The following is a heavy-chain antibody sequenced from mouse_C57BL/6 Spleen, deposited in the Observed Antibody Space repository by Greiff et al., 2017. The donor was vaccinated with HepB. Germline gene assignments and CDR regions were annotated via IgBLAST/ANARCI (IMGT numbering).Heavy chain of an antibody. Sequence: EVQLQQSGPELVKPGASVKISCKASGYTFTDYYMNWVKQSHGKSLEWIGDINPNNGGTSYNQKFKGKATLTVDKSSSTAYMELRSLTSEDSAVYYCARSGLYSNPSMDYWGQGTSVTVSS. CDR3: ARSGLYSNPSMDY. J-gene: IGHJ4*01. D-gene: IGHD2-5*01. V-gene: IGHV1-26*01. CDR2: INPNNGGT. CDR1: GYTFTDYY.